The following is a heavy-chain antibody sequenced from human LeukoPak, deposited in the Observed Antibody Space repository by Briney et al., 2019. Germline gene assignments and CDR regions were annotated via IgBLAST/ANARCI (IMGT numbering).Heavy chain of an antibody. CDR2: INWNSDNI. J-gene: IGHJ3*02. D-gene: IGHD3-22*01. CDR3: ARASYYYDTTGLGAVDI. CDR1: GFTFNDHA. V-gene: IGHV3-9*01. Sequence: GGSLRLSCAASGFTFNDHAMYWVRQAPGKGLEWVSGINWNSDNIGYADSVKGRFTISRDDAKNSLFLQMNSLRTEDTALYYRARASYYYDTTGLGAVDIWGQGTMVTVSS.